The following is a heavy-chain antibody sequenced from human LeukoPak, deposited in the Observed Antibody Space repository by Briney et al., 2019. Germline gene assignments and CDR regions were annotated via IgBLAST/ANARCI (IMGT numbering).Heavy chain of an antibody. D-gene: IGHD3/OR15-3a*01. CDR3: ARWTGTVDYYYYMDV. CDR1: GFTFSSYS. Sequence: GGSLRLPCAASGFTFSSYSMNWVRQAPGKGLEWVSSISSSSSYIYYADSVKGRFTISRDNAKNSLYLQMNSLRAEDTAVYYCARWTGTVDYYYYMDVWGKGTTVTVSS. J-gene: IGHJ6*03. V-gene: IGHV3-21*01. CDR2: ISSSSSYI.